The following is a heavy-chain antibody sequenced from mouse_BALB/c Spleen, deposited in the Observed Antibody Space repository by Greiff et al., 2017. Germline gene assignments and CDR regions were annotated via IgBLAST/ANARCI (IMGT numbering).Heavy chain of an antibody. V-gene: IGHV5-6-4*01. J-gene: IGHJ2*01. CDR1: GFTFSSYT. Sequence: LVESGGGLVKPGGSLKLSCAASGFTFSSYTMSWVRQTPEKRLEWVATISSGGSYTYYPDSVKGRFTISRDNAKNTLYLQMSSLKSEDTAMYYCARLDTTVVGFDYWGQGTTLTVSS. CDR3: ARLDTTVVGFDY. CDR2: ISSGGSYT. D-gene: IGHD1-1*01.